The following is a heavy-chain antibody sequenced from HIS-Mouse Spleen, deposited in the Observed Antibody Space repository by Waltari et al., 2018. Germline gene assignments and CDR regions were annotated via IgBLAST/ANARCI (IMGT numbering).Heavy chain of an antibody. CDR1: GGSSSSHY. D-gene: IGHD6-13*01. CDR3: ARVSGPGPLGYVAAAGFDY. V-gene: IGHV4-59*11. J-gene: IGHJ4*02. Sequence: QVQLQESGPGLVKPSETLSLTGTVPGGSSSSHYWSWIRQPPGKGLEWIGYMYYSCSTNYNPSLKTRVTISVDTSKNQFSLKLSYLTAADTAVYYCARVSGPGPLGYVAAAGFDYWGQGTLVTVSS. CDR2: MYYSCST.